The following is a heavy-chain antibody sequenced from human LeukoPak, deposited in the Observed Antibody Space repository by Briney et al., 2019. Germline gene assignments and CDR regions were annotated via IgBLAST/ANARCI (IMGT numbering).Heavy chain of an antibody. D-gene: IGHD5-18*01. J-gene: IGHJ3*02. CDR1: GYSISSGYY. Sequence: PSETLSLTCTVSGYSISSGYYWGWIRQPPGKGLEWIGSIYHSGSTYYNPSLKSRVTISVDTSKNQFSLKLSSVTAADTAVYYCARHSARGYSSYDAFDIWGQGTMVTVSS. CDR3: ARHSARGYSSYDAFDI. V-gene: IGHV4-38-2*02. CDR2: IYHSGST.